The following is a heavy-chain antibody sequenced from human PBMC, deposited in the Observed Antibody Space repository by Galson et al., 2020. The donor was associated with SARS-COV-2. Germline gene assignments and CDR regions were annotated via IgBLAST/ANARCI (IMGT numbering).Heavy chain of an antibody. CDR3: ARPTVTPAYYFDY. CDR2: IYYSGST. J-gene: IGHJ4*02. CDR1: GGSLSSSSYY. V-gene: IGHV4-39*01. Sequence: SETLSLTCTVSGGSLSSSSYYWGWIRQPPGKRLEWIGTIYYSGSTYYNPSLKSRVTISLDTSKNQFSLRLSSVTAADTAVYYCARPTVTPAYYFDYWGQGALVTVSS. D-gene: IGHD4-17*01.